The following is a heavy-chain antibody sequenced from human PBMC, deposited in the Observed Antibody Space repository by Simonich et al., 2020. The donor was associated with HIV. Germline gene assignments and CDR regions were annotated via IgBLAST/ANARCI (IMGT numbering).Heavy chain of an antibody. CDR2: VNPNSGGT. D-gene: IGHD1-26*01. Sequence: QVQLVQSGAEVKKPGASVKVSCKASGYTFTDYNIHWGRQAPGQGLEWMGRVNPNSGGTDYLQKFQGRVTMTRDTSITTAYMQLSRLRSDDTAVYYCATHGPGSYSSALDIWGQGTMVTVSS. CDR1: GYTFTDYN. CDR3: ATHGPGSYSSALDI. V-gene: IGHV1-2*06. J-gene: IGHJ3*02.